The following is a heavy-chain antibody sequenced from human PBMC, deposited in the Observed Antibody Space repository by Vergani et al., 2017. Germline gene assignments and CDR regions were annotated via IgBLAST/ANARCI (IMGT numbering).Heavy chain of an antibody. J-gene: IGHJ4*02. CDR3: AVLSSSWYRYFDY. V-gene: IGHV3-23*04. Sequence: EVQLVESGGGLVQPGGSLRLSCAASGFTVSSNYMSWVRQAPGKGLEWVSAISGSGGSTYYADSVKGRFTISRDNSKNTLYLQMNSLRAEDTAVYYCAVLSSSWYRYFDYWGQGTLVTVSS. CDR1: GFTVSSNY. CDR2: ISGSGGST. D-gene: IGHD6-13*01.